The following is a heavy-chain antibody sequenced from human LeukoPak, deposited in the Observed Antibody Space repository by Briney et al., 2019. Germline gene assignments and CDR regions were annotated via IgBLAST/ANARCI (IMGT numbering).Heavy chain of an antibody. V-gene: IGHV1-46*01. Sequence: GASVKVSCKASGYTFTSYYMHWVRQAPGQGLEWMGIINPSGGSTSYAQKFQGRVTITADESTSTAYMELSSLRSEDTAVYYCARVLMITFGGGTNWFDPWGQGTLVTVSS. CDR3: ARVLMITFGGGTNWFDP. D-gene: IGHD3-16*01. CDR2: INPSGGST. J-gene: IGHJ5*02. CDR1: GYTFTSYY.